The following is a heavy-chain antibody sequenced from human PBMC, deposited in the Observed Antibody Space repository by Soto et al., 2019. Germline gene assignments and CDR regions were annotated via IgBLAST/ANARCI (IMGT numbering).Heavy chain of an antibody. CDR2: IHNNGGT. J-gene: IGHJ6*02. V-gene: IGHV4-39*01. Sequence: PSETLSLTCSVSGDSISSSSYYWGWIRQSPGEGLEWIGNIHNNGGTQYNPSLDSRVTISVDTSANQFSLKLSSVTAADTAVYYCARFTYDFWSGYPHPVWGQGTTVIVSS. CDR1: GDSISSSSYY. CDR3: ARFTYDFWSGYPHPV. D-gene: IGHD3-3*01.